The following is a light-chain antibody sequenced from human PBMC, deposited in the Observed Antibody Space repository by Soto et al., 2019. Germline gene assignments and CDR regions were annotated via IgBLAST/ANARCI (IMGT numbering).Light chain of an antibody. J-gene: IGKJ1*01. Sequence: EVVLTQSPGTLSLSPGERATLSCRASQSIGSSYLAWYQQKPGQAPRLLIYGASSRATGIPDRFSGSGSGTDFTLTISRLEPEDFAVYYCQHYDSARWTFGLGTKVDIK. CDR2: GAS. CDR1: QSIGSSY. V-gene: IGKV3-20*01. CDR3: QHYDSARWT.